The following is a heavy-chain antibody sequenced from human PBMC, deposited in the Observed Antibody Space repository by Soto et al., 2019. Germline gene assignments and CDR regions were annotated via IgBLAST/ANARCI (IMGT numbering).Heavy chain of an antibody. CDR3: AKTSRVGYCSGGSCYRGGMDV. V-gene: IGHV3-23*01. D-gene: IGHD2-15*01. CDR1: GFTFSSYA. Sequence: QPGGSLRLSCAASGFTFSSYAMSWVRQAPGKGLEWVSAISGSGGSTYYADSVKGRFTISRDNSKNTLYLQMNSLRAEDTAVYYCAKTSRVGYCSGGSCYRGGMDVWGQGTTVTVSS. CDR2: ISGSGGST. J-gene: IGHJ6*02.